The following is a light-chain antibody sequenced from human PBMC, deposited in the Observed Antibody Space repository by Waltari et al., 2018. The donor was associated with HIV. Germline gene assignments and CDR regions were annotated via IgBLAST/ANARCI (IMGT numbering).Light chain of an antibody. J-gene: IGLJ2*01. CDR1: SGSIASNY. CDR3: QSYDNENPVL. V-gene: IGLV6-57*01. CDR2: KDD. Sequence: NFMLTQPHSVSASPGKTVTISCTRSSGSIASNYVQWDQQRPGSSPTTVIYKDDQRPSGVPDRFSGSIDSSSNSASLTISGLRTEDEADYYCQSYDNENPVLFGGGTKLTVL.